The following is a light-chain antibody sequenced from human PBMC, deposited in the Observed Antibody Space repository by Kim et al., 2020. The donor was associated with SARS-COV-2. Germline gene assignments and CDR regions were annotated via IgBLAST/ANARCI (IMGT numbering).Light chain of an antibody. CDR1: QSFSSW. V-gene: IGKV1-5*03. J-gene: IGKJ5*01. Sequence: GDRVTITCRASQSFSSWLAWYQQKPGKVPKLLIYKTSILESGVPSRFSGSVSGTEFTLTISSLQPDDFATYYCQQYNNFPITFGQGTRLEIK. CDR3: QQYNNFPIT. CDR2: KTS.